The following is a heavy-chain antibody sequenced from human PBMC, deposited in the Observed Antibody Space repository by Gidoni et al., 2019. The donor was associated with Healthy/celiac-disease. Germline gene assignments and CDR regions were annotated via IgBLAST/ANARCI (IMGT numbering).Heavy chain of an antibody. CDR2: ISSSSSYT. D-gene: IGHD2-21*02. J-gene: IGHJ4*02. CDR3: ASGKIAYCGGDCYSIDY. Sequence: QVQLVESGGGLVKSGGSLRLPCAASGFTFSDYYMSWIRQAPGKGLEWVSYISSSSSYTNYADSVKGRFTISRDNAKNSLYLQMNSLRAEDTAVYYCASGKIAYCGGDCYSIDYWGQGTLVTVSS. V-gene: IGHV3-11*06. CDR1: GFTFSDYY.